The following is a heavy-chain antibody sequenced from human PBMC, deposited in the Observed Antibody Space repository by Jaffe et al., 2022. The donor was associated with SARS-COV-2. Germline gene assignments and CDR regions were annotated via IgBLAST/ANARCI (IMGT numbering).Heavy chain of an antibody. V-gene: IGHV2-5*01. CDR1: GFSLSTSGMG. J-gene: IGHJ4*02. CDR2: IYWNDDK. D-gene: IGHD6-13*01. Sequence: QITLKESGPTLVKPTQTLTLTCTFSGFSLSTSGMGVGWIRQSPGKALEWLALIYWNDDKYYNPSLKSRLTITKDTSRNQVVLTMTNMDPVDTATYYCAHRKPIPEAGTGYFDYWGQGTLITVSS. CDR3: AHRKPIPEAGTGYFDY.